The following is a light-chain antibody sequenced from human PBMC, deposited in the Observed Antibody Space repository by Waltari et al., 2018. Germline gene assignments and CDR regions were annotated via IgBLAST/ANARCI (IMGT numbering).Light chain of an antibody. CDR2: GAS. CDR3: QHYVRLPAT. CDR1: QRVSRS. Sequence: IVLTQSPGTLSLSPGDRATLSCRASQRVSRSLACYQQKPGQAPKLLIYGASTRATGIPDRFTGRGSGTYFSLTISSLDPEDFAIYCCQHYVRLPATFGQGTKVEIK. V-gene: IGKV3-20*01. J-gene: IGKJ1*01.